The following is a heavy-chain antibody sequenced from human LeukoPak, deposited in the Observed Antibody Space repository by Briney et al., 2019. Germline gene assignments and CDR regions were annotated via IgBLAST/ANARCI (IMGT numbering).Heavy chain of an antibody. Sequence: GGSLRLSCAASGFTFSSYAMHWVRQAPGKGLEWVAVISYDGSNKYYADSVKGRFTISRDNSKNTLYLQMNSLRAEDTAVYYCARDLPRGAQLFYYYYYGMDVWGKGTTVTVSS. J-gene: IGHJ6*04. D-gene: IGHD1-1*01. CDR2: ISYDGSNK. CDR1: GFTFSSYA. CDR3: ARDLPRGAQLFYYYYYGMDV. V-gene: IGHV3-30-3*01.